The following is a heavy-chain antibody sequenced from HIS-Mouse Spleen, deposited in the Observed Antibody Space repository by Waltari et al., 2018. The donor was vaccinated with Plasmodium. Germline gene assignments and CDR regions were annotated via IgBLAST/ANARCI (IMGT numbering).Heavy chain of an antibody. CDR2: MGVGRGKK. V-gene: IGHV1-58*01. D-gene: IGHD2-15*01. J-gene: IGHJ6*02. Sequence: QMQLVQSGPEVKKPGTSVKVSCKASGFTFTSSAVQWVRQARGQRLEWIVGMGVGRGKKNKGKKLQERVTITRDMSTSTAYMELGSLRSEDTAVYYCAAVYCSGGSCYSYYGMDVWGQGTTVTVSS. CDR3: AAVYCSGGSCYSYYGMDV. CDR1: GFTFTSSA.